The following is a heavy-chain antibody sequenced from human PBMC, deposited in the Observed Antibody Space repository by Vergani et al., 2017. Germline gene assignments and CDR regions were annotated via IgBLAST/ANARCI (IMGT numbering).Heavy chain of an antibody. CDR1: GYTLTELS. Sequence: QVQLVPSGAEVKKPGASVKVSCKVSGYTLTELSMHWVRQAPGKGLEWMGGFDPEDGETIYAQKFQGRVTMTEETSTDTAYMELSSLRSEDTAVYYCAATQDIAARGAFDIWGQGTMVTVSS. D-gene: IGHD6-25*01. CDR2: FDPEDGET. CDR3: AATQDIAARGAFDI. V-gene: IGHV1-24*01. J-gene: IGHJ3*02.